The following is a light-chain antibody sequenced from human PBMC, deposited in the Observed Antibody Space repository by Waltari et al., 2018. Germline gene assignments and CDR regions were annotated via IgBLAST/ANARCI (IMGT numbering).Light chain of an antibody. CDR1: QNIGTN. V-gene: IGKV6-21*01. CDR2: YAS. Sequence: ELVLTQSPDFQSAPPNEKVTITCRASQNIGTNLHWYQQKPYQSPKLLIRYASRSFSGVPSRFSGSGSGTTFTLSISSLQPEDAATYYCHQSGSLPFTFGPGTKVEIK. CDR3: HQSGSLPFT. J-gene: IGKJ3*01.